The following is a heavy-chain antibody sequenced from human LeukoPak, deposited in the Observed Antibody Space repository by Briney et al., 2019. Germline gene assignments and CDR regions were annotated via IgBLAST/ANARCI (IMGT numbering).Heavy chain of an antibody. V-gene: IGHV4-59*01. Sequence: PSETLSLTCTVSGCSISSYYWSWIRQPPGKGLEWVGYIYYSGSTNYKPSLKSRVTISVETSKNQFSLKLRSVTAADTAVYYCARVTGYMIEDYFDYWGQGTLVTVSS. D-gene: IGHD3-22*01. CDR1: GCSISSYY. CDR3: ARVTGYMIEDYFDY. J-gene: IGHJ4*02. CDR2: IYYSGST.